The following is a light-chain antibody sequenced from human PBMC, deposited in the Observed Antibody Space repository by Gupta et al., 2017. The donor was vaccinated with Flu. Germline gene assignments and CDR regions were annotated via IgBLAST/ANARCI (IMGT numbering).Light chain of an antibody. CDR1: QSVSSSY. V-gene: IGKV3-20*01. CDR3: QQYGNSPRT. J-gene: IGKJ2*01. CDR2: GAS. Sequence: ETVLTQSPGTLSLSPGERATLSCRASQSVSSSYLAWYQQKPGQAPRLLIHGASSRATGIPDRFSGSGSGTDFTLTITRLEPEDCAVYYSQQYGNSPRTFGQGTKLEIK.